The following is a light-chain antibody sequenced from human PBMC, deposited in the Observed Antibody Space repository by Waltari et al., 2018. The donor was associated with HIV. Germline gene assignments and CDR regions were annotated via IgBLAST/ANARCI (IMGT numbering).Light chain of an antibody. Sequence: DIQMTHSPSSLSASVGDRVTITCRASQIISSYLIWYQQKPGKAPKLLIYAASSLESGVPSMFSGSGSGTDFTLTISSLQPEDFATYYCQHSYSTPWTFGQGTKVEIK. CDR3: QHSYSTPWT. V-gene: IGKV1-39*01. J-gene: IGKJ1*01. CDR2: AAS. CDR1: QIISSY.